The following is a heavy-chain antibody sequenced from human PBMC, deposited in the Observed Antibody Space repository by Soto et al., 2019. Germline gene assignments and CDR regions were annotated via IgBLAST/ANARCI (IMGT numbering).Heavy chain of an antibody. V-gene: IGHV3-64*01. CDR3: ARKSGVVVVPAAMPYYGMDV. CDR2: ISSNGGST. D-gene: IGHD2-2*01. J-gene: IGHJ6*02. Sequence: GGSLRLSCAASGFTFSSYAMHWVRQAPGKGLEYVSAISSNGGSTYYANYVKGRFTIARDNSKNTLYLQMCSLRAEDMAVYYCARKSGVVVVPAAMPYYGMDVWGQGTTVTVSS. CDR1: GFTFSSYA.